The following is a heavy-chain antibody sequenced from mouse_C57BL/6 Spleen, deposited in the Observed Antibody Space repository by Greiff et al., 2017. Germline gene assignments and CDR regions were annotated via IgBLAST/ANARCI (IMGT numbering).Heavy chain of an antibody. J-gene: IGHJ3*01. CDR1: GYAFRSYW. D-gene: IGHD1-1*01. V-gene: IGHV1-80*01. Sequence: QVQLKESGAELVKPGASVKISCKASGYAFRSYWMNWVKQRPGKGLEWIGQIYPGDGDTNYNGKFKGKATLTADKSSSTAYMQRSSLTSEDSAVYFCARGDGSPPFAYWGQGTLVTVSA. CDR2: IYPGDGDT. CDR3: ARGDGSPPFAY.